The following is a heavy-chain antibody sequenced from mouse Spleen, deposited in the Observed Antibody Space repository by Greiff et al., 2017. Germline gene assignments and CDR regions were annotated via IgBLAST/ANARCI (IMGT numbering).Heavy chain of an antibody. CDR2: INPSNGGT. Sequence: QVQLQQSGAELVKPGASVKLSCKASGYTFTNYYMYWVKQRPGQGLEWIGEINPSNGGTNFNEKFKSKATLTVDKSSSTAYMQLSSLTSEDSAVYYCTIYYRYDKVYWGQGTTLTVSS. J-gene: IGHJ2*01. V-gene: IGHV1S81*02. CDR3: TIYYRYDKVY. CDR1: GYTFTNYY. D-gene: IGHD2-14*01.